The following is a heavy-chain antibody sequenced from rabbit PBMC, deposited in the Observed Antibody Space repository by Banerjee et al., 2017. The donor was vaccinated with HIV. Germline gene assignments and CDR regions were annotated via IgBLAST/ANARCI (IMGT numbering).Heavy chain of an antibody. Sequence: QEQLKETGGGLVQPGGSLTLTCKASGNDFSAYAISWVRQAPGKGLEWIAFLYPIYGATDYASWVNGRFTVSLDNAQNTVFLQMTSLTAADTATYFCVRDPRHYVSGWGNRLDLWGQGTLVTVS. D-gene: IGHD4-1*01. CDR3: VRDPRHYVSGWGNRLDL. J-gene: IGHJ3*01. V-gene: IGHV1S47*01. CDR1: GNDFSAYA. CDR2: LYPIYGAT.